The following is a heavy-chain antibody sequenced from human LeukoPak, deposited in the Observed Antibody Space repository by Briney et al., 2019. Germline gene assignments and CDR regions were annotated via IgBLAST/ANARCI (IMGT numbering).Heavy chain of an antibody. CDR3: ARQDSSGWYGSTNNWFDP. V-gene: IGHV4-59*08. Sequence: KPSETLSLTCIVSGGSISNYYWSWIRQPPGKGLEWIGYIYYSGSTNYNPSLKSRVTMSVDTSKNQFSLKLSSVTAADTAVYYCARQDSSGWYGSTNNWFDPWGQGTLVTVSS. CDR2: IYYSGST. J-gene: IGHJ5*02. D-gene: IGHD6-19*01. CDR1: GGSISNYY.